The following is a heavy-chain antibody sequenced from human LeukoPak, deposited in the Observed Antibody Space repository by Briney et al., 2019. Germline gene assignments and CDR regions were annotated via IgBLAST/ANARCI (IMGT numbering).Heavy chain of an antibody. D-gene: IGHD3-9*01. CDR3: ARAGYDILTGYYPGY. Sequence: GGSLRLSCAASGFTFSSYSMNWVRQAPGKGLEWVSYISSSSSTIYYADSVKGRFTISRDNAKNSLYLQMNSLRAEDTAVYYCARAGYDILTGYYPGYWGQGTLVTVSS. CDR1: GFTFSSYS. V-gene: IGHV3-48*01. J-gene: IGHJ4*02. CDR2: ISSSSSTI.